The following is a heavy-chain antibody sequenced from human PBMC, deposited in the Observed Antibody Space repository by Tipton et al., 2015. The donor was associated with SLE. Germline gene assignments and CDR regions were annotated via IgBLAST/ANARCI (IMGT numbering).Heavy chain of an antibody. CDR2: IYHTGST. Sequence: TLSLTCIVSGDSISSSSYYWGWIRQPPGKGLEWIGTIYHTGSTDYNPSLKNRVVVSVDTSKNQFSLKLSSVTAADTAVYYCAREGDSGDGFDYWGQGTLVTASS. CDR1: GDSISSSSYY. CDR3: AREGDSGDGFDY. D-gene: IGHD6-19*01. J-gene: IGHJ4*02. V-gene: IGHV4-39*07.